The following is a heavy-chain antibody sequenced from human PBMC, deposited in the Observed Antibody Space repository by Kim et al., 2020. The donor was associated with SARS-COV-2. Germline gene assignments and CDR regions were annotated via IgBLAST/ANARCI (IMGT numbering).Heavy chain of an antibody. D-gene: IGHD3-3*01. CDR3: ARAPGVTIFGVVSSFDI. V-gene: IGHV4-59*01. CDR2: IYYSGST. CDR1: GGSISSYY. J-gene: IGHJ3*02. Sequence: SETLSLTCTVSGGSISSYYWSWIRQPPGKGLEWIGYIYYSGSTNYNPSLKSRVTISVDTSKNQFSLKLSSVTAADTAVYYCARAPGVTIFGVVSSFDIWGQGTMDTDSS.